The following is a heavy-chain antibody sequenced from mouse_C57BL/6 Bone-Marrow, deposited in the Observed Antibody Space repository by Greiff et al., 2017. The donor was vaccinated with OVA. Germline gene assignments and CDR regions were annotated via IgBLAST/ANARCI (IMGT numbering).Heavy chain of an antibody. J-gene: IGHJ2*01. CDR2: ISSGGSYT. Sequence: EVKLMESGGDLVKPGGSLKLSCAASGFTFSSYGMSWVRQTPDKRLEWVATISSGGSYTYYPDSVKGRFTISRDNAKNTLYLQMSSLKSEDTAMYYCARHGGYPYYFDYGGQGTTLTVSS. V-gene: IGHV5-6*01. CDR3: ARHGGYPYYFDY. CDR1: GFTFSSYG. D-gene: IGHD2-2*01.